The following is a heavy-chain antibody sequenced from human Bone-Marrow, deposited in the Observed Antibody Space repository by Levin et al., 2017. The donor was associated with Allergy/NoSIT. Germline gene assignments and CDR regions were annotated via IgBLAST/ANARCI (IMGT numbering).Heavy chain of an antibody. V-gene: IGHV3-15*01. J-gene: IGHJ3*02. D-gene: IGHD3-3*01. CDR1: GFSFNYAW. CDR3: AKVREGSQWSLDI. Sequence: GGSLRLSCAASGFSFNYAWMNWVRQAPGKGLEWVGRMTTKIDGATDYAAPVKGLFTISRDESKNTLYLQMNSLRTEDTAVYYCAKVREGSQWSLDIWGQGKRVT. CDR2: MTTKIDGAT.